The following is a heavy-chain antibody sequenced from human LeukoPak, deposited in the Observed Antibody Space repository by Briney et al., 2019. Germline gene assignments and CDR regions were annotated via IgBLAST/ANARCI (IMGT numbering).Heavy chain of an antibody. V-gene: IGHV3-7*01. J-gene: IGHJ5*02. CDR3: ARRGYFEFWSGYFQRLEGWFDP. CDR2: IKQDGSEK. CDR1: GFRFSTYW. D-gene: IGHD3-3*01. Sequence: PGGSLRLSSVASGFRFSTYWMSWVRQAPGKGLEWVANIKQDGSEKYYVDSVKGRFTVSRDNAKNSLYLEMNSLRAEDTAVYYCARRGYFEFWSGYFQRLEGWFDPWGQGTLVTVSP.